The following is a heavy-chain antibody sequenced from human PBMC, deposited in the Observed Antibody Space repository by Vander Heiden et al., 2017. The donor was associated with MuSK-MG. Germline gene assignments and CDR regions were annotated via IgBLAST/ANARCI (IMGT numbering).Heavy chain of an antibody. CDR1: GFTFDEYG. Sequence: EVQLVESGGSVMRPGGSLRISCAASGFTFDEYGMSWVRQAPGKGLEWVSGSNWNGDSTTYADSVEGRFTISRDNAKNSLYLQMNSLRGEDTALYFCATVTVTGYFYYHMDVWGQGTTVIVSS. CDR2: SNWNGDST. D-gene: IGHD4-17*01. V-gene: IGHV3-20*04. J-gene: IGHJ6*03. CDR3: ATVTVTGYFYYHMDV.